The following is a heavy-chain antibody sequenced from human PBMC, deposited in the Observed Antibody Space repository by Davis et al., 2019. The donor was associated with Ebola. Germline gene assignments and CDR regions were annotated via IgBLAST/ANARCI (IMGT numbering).Heavy chain of an antibody. CDR2: YYYTGST. Sequence: SETLSLTCAVSGAFVSSGGYSWIWIRQPPGKGLEWIAYYYYTGSTYYSPSLRGRVTISVDTSKNQFSLKLSSVTAADTAVYYCARDSYGDYTLDYWGQGTLVTVSS. D-gene: IGHD4-17*01. CDR1: GAFVSSGGYS. J-gene: IGHJ4*02. V-gene: IGHV4-61*08. CDR3: ARDSYGDYTLDY.